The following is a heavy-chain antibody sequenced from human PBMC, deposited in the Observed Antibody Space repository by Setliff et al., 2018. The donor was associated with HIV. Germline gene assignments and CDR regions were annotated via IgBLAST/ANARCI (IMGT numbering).Heavy chain of an antibody. J-gene: IGHJ4*02. Sequence: SETLSLTCTVSGGSISSSSYYWGWIRQPPGKGLEWIANIYYSGSTFYNPSLKSRVTMSVDTSKNQFSLKLNSVTAADTAVFFCARAPGYSYSFYFDSWGQGTLVTVSS. D-gene: IGHD5-18*01. CDR3: ARAPGYSYSFYFDS. V-gene: IGHV4-39*07. CDR1: GGSISSSSYY. CDR2: IYYSGST.